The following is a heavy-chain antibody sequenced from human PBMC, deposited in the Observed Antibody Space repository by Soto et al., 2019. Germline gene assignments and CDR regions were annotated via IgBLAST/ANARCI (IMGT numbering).Heavy chain of an antibody. D-gene: IGHD6-13*01. J-gene: IGHJ6*02. CDR1: GFTFSSYG. CDR3: AKDRAAAATRGMDV. V-gene: IGHV3-30*18. Sequence: GGSLRLSCAASGFTFSSYGMHWVRQAPGKGLEWVAVISYDGSNKYYADSVKGRFTISRDNSKNTLYLQMNSLRAEDTVVYYCAKDRAAAATRGMDVWGQGTTVTVSS. CDR2: ISYDGSNK.